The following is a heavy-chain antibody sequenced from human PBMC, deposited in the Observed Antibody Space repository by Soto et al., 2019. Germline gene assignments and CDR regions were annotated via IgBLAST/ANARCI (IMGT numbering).Heavy chain of an antibody. CDR3: AKVRHTDYLTYAPHL. CDR1: GFTFNNYA. D-gene: IGHD2-8*01. J-gene: IGHJ3*01. Sequence: EVQLLESGGGLVQPGGSLRLACAASGFTFNNYAMNWVRQAPGRGLEWVSIISPNGDSTYYADSVKGRFTTSRDNSQTTVFLQMNSLTAEDTAISFCAKVRHTDYLTYAPHLWDQGTLVAVSS. CDR2: ISPNGDST. V-gene: IGHV3-23*01.